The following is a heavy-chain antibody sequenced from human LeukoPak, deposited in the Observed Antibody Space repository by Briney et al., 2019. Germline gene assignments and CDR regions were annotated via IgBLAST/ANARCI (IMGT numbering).Heavy chain of an antibody. J-gene: IGHJ3*01. V-gene: IGHV3-66*01. CDR1: GFTVSSNY. D-gene: IGHD2-15*01. Sequence: GGSLRLSCAASGFTVSSNYMSWVRQAPGRGLEWVSVIYSGGSTYYADSVKGRFTISRDNSKNTLYLQMNSLRAEDTAVYYCAFCSGGNCYSEAFDFWGQGTMVTVTS. CDR2: IYSGGST. CDR3: AFCSGGNCYSEAFDF.